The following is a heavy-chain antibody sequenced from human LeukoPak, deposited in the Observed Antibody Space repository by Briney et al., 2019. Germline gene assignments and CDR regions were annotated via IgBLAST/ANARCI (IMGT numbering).Heavy chain of an antibody. CDR1: GDTFTDYH. V-gene: IGHV1-2*02. Sequence: GASVKVSCKASGDTFTDYHIHWVRQAPGQGLEWMGWSNPAQNFQGRVTMTRGTSIRTAYMELSRLRPDDTAVYYCARSAYCIDGYCPLKYWGQGTLVTVSS. CDR3: ARSAYCIDGYCPLKY. J-gene: IGHJ4*02. D-gene: IGHD5-18*01. CDR2: SNP.